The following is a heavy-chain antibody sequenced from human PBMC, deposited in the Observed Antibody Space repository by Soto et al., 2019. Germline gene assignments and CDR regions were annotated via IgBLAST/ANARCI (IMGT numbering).Heavy chain of an antibody. V-gene: IGHV3-23*01. J-gene: IGHJ4*02. CDR1: GFTFSSYA. Sequence: GGSLRLSCAASGFTFSSYAMSWVRQAPGKGLEWVSAISGSGGSTYYADSVKGRFTISRDNSKNTLYLQMNSLRAEDTAVYYCAREGVSGSYSLNYFDYWGQGTLVTVSS. D-gene: IGHD1-26*01. CDR2: ISGSGGST. CDR3: AREGVSGSYSLNYFDY.